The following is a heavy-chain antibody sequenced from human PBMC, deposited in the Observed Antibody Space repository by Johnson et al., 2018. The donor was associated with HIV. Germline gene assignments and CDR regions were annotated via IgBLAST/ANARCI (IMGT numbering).Heavy chain of an antibody. J-gene: IGHJ3*02. CDR2: ISWNSGIT. CDR3: AKDMYYYDSSGYDDVFDI. D-gene: IGHD3-22*01. V-gene: IGHV3-9*01. CDR1: GFTFDDYA. Sequence: VHLVESGGGLVQPGRSLRLSCAASGFTFDDYAMHWVRQAPGKGPEWVSGISWNSGITGYADSVKGRFTISRDNAKNSLYLQMNSLRAEDTALYYCAKDMYYYDSSGYDDVFDIWGQGTMVTVSS.